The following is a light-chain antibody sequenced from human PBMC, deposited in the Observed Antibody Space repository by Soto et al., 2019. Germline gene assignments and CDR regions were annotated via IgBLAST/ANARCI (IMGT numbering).Light chain of an antibody. Sequence: DIVMTQSPDSLAVSLGERATINCKSSQSVLYTSTNKNYLAWYQQRPGQPPKLLIYWASTRASGVPDLFSGSASGTDFTLTISSLPAEDVAVYYCQQYYGTPLTFGGGTKVEIK. CDR3: QQYYGTPLT. CDR1: QSVLYTSTNKNY. J-gene: IGKJ4*01. CDR2: WAS. V-gene: IGKV4-1*01.